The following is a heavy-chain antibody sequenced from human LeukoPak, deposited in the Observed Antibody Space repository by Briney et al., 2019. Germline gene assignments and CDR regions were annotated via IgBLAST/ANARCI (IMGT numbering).Heavy chain of an antibody. CDR1: GGSISSGSYY. CDR3: ARDYYH. V-gene: IGHV4-61*02. D-gene: IGHD3-10*01. J-gene: IGHJ5*02. CDR2: IYTSGST. Sequence: SETLSLTCTVSGGSISSGSYYWSWIRQPAGKGLEWIGRIYTSGSTNYNPPLKSRVTISVGTSKNQFSLKLSSVTAADTAVYYCARDYYHWGQGTLVTVSS.